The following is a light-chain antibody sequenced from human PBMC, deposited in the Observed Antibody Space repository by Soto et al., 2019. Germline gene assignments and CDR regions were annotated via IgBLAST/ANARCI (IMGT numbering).Light chain of an antibody. CDR2: DVS. V-gene: IGLV2-11*01. Sequence: ALTQPRSVSGSPAQSVTISCTGTSSDVGGYNYVSWYQQHPGKAPKLMIYDVSKRPSGVPDRFSGSKSGNTASLTISGLEAEDEADYYCCSYAGSYTYVFGTGTKVTVL. CDR3: CSYAGSYTYV. CDR1: SSDVGGYNY. J-gene: IGLJ1*01.